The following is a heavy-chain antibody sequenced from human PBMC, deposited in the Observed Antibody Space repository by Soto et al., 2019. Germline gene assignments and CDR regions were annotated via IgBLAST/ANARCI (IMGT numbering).Heavy chain of an antibody. CDR2: ISPYDGNT. CDR1: GYTFSSYG. V-gene: IGHV1-18*01. D-gene: IGHD3-22*01. J-gene: IGHJ6*02. Sequence: QVQLVQSGGEVKKPGASVKVSCKASGYTFSSYGINWVRQAPGQGLEWLVWISPYDGNTKYAQILQGRVSMTTDTSTKTAYMEVRSLTSDDTAVYYCARGGYYDSSGSRNYHYYGMNVWGQGTTVTVSS. CDR3: ARGGYYDSSGSRNYHYYGMNV.